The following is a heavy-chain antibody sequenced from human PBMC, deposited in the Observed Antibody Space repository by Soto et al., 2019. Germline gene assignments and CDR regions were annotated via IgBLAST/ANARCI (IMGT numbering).Heavy chain of an antibody. D-gene: IGHD2-8*01. CDR2: TYYRSKWYN. V-gene: IGHV6-1*01. J-gene: IGHJ4*02. CDR3: ARIVLMVYAPYFDY. Sequence: QTLSLTCAISGDSVSSNSAAWNWIRQSPSRGLEWLGRTYYRSKWYNDYAVSVKSRITINPDTSKNQFSLQLNSVTPEDTAVYYCARIVLMVYAPYFDYWGQGTLVTVSS. CDR1: GDSVSSNSAA.